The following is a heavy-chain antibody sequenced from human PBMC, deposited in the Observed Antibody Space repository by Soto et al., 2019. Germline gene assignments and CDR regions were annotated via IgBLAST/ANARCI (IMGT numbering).Heavy chain of an antibody. CDR2: IRSKTNSYAT. V-gene: IGHV3-73*01. D-gene: IGHD3-22*01. J-gene: IGHJ3*01. Sequence: GKGLEWVGRIRSKTNSYATAYAASVKGRFTISRDDSKNTAYLQMNSLKTEDTAVYYFSRPRTYYYDSSAAFEFWGQGTTV. CDR3: SRPRTYYYDSSAAFEF.